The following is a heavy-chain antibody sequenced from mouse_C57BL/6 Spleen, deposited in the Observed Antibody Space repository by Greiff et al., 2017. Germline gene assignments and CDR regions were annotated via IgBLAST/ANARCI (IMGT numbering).Heavy chain of an antibody. Sequence: EVQLQESGAELVRPGASVKLSCTASGFNIKDDYMHWVKQRPEQGLEWIGWIDPENGDTEYASKFQGKATITADTSSNTAYLQLSSLTSEDTAVYYCTTAQAPWFAYWGQGTLVTVSA. V-gene: IGHV14-4*01. D-gene: IGHD3-2*02. CDR2: IDPENGDT. CDR3: TTAQAPWFAY. CDR1: GFNIKDDY. J-gene: IGHJ3*01.